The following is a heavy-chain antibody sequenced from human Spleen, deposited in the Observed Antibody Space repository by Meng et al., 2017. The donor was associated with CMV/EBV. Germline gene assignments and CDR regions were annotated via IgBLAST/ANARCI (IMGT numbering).Heavy chain of an antibody. V-gene: IGHV4-34*01. CDR1: GGSFSGYY. Sequence: HRQQWGAGLLKPSETLSLTCAVYGGSFSGYYWSWIRQPPGKGLEWIGEINHSGSTNYNPSLKSRVTISVDTSKNQFSLKLSSVTAADTAVYYCARTSSGATYYYYYGMDVWGQGTTVTVSS. D-gene: IGHD3-10*01. CDR3: ARTSSGATYYYYYGMDV. J-gene: IGHJ6*02. CDR2: INHSGST.